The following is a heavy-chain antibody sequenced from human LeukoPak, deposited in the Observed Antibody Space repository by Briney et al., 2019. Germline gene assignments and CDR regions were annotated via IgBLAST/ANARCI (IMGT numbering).Heavy chain of an antibody. CDR2: IYYDGSDK. J-gene: IGHJ4*02. D-gene: IGHD3-22*01. CDR3: ARQIAYYYDSSGYYTTDY. CDR1: GFTFSSYG. Sequence: GGSLRLSCAASGFTFSSYGMHWVRQAPGKGLEWVAIIYYDGSDKYYADSVKGRFTISRDNSKDTLYLQMNSLRAGDTAVYYCARQIAYYYDSSGYYTTDYWGQGTLVTVSS. V-gene: IGHV3-33*01.